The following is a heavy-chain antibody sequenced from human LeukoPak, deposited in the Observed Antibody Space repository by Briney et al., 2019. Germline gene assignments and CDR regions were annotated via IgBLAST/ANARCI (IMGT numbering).Heavy chain of an antibody. V-gene: IGHV1-2*02. CDR1: GYTFTGYY. Sequence: ASVKVSCKASGYTFTGYYMHWVRQAPGQGLEWMGWINPNSVGTNYAQKFQGRVTMTRDTSISTAYMELGRLRSDDTAVYYCARDYYGSGSPRYNWFDPWGQGTLVSVYS. J-gene: IGHJ5*02. D-gene: IGHD3-10*01. CDR3: ARDYYGSGSPRYNWFDP. CDR2: INPNSVGT.